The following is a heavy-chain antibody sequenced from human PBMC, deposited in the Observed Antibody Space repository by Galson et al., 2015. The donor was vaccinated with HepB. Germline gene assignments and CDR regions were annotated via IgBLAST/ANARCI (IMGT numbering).Heavy chain of an antibody. D-gene: IGHD2-2*01. CDR1: GFTFSSYG. CDR3: AKSGRYCSSTSCYVYYYYMDV. V-gene: IGHV3-30*18. J-gene: IGHJ6*03. CDR2: ISYDGSNK. Sequence: SLRLSCAASGFTFSSYGMHWVRQAPGKGLEWVAVISYDGSNKYYADSVKGRFTISRDNSKNTLYLQMNSLRAEGTAVYYCAKSGRYCSSTSCYVYYYYMDVWGKGTTVTVSS.